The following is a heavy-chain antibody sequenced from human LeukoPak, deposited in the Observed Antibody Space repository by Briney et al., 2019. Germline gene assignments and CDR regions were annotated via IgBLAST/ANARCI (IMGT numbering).Heavy chain of an antibody. CDR2: IYSGGST. D-gene: IGHD3-10*01. CDR1: GFTFSSYA. CDR3: ARDQYYYGSGSYDY. V-gene: IGHV3-66*01. Sequence: GGSLRLSCAASGFTFSSYAMSWVRQAPGKGLEWVSVIYSGGSTYYADSVKGRFTISRDNSKNTLYLQMNSLRAEDTAVYYCARDQYYYGSGSYDYWGQGTLVTVSS. J-gene: IGHJ4*02.